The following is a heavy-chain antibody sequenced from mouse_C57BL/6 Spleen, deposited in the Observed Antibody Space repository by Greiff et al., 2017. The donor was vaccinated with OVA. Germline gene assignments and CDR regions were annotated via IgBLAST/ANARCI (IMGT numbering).Heavy chain of an antibody. Sequence: VQLQQPGAELVKPGASVKLSCKASGYTFTSYWMQWVKQRPGQGLEWIGEIDPSDSYTNYNQKFKGKATLTVDTSSSTAYMQLSSLTSEDSAVYYCARSPHITTVVATDYWGQGTTLTVSS. V-gene: IGHV1-50*01. J-gene: IGHJ2*01. CDR3: ARSPHITTVVATDY. D-gene: IGHD1-1*01. CDR1: GYTFTSYW. CDR2: IDPSDSYT.